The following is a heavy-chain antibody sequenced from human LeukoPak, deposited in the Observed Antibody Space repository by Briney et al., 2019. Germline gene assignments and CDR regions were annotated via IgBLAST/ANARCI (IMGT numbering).Heavy chain of an antibody. J-gene: IGHJ4*02. CDR1: GFTFSSYE. CDR2: ISSSGSTI. CDR3: AVGYHYDSSGYYGLDY. Sequence: GGSLRLSCAASGFTFSSYEMNWVRQAPGKGLEWVSYISSSGSTIYYADSVKGRFTISRDNAKNSLYLQMNSLRAEDTAVYYCAVGYHYDSSGYYGLDYWGQGTLVTVSS. V-gene: IGHV3-48*03. D-gene: IGHD3-22*01.